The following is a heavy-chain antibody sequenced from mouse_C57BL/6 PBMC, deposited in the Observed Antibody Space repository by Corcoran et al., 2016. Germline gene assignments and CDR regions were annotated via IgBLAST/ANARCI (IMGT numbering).Heavy chain of an antibody. CDR2: INTYSGVP. V-gene: IGHV9-3*01. Sequence: QIQLVQSGPELKKPGDTVSISCKASGYTFTTYGMSWVKQAPGKCLKWMGWINTYSGVPTYADDFKGRFAFSLEISASTAYLQINNLKNEDTATYLCARVYYYGSSLWYFDVWGTGTTVTVSS. CDR1: GYTFTTYG. D-gene: IGHD1-1*01. CDR3: ARVYYYGSSLWYFDV. J-gene: IGHJ1*03.